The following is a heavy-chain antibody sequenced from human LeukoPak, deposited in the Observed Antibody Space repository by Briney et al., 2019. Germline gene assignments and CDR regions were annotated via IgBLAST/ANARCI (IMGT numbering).Heavy chain of an antibody. CDR1: GITLGNYG. D-gene: IGHD6-13*01. CDR3: ARGVSTWYRIDY. CDR2: ISDSGGST. Sequence: GGSLRLSCAVSGITLGNYGMSWVRQPPGKGLEWVAGISDSGGSTNYADSVKGRFTLSRDNSKSSVYLQVDSLKADDTAVYYCARGVSTWYRIDYWGQGTLVTVSS. J-gene: IGHJ4*02. V-gene: IGHV3-23*01.